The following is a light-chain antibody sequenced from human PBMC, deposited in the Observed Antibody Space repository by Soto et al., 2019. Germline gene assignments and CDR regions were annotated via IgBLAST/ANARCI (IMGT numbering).Light chain of an antibody. CDR1: ERIYSAY. CDR2: GTS. Sequence: ELALTQSPGTLSLSPGERPTLSCRASERIYSAYLGWYQQKTGQAPRXXIYGTSSRATGIPDRFSVIVSGTDFTLNISRLEPEDGAVYDGQQYGNSPITFGQGTRLEIK. J-gene: IGKJ5*01. CDR3: QQYGNSPIT. V-gene: IGKV3-20*01.